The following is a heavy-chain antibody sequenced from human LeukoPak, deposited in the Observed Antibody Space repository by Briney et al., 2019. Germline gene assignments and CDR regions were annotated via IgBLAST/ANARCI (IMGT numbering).Heavy chain of an antibody. J-gene: IGHJ4*02. CDR2: IYSGGNT. V-gene: IGHV3-53*01. CDR1: GFTVSSNY. Sequence: PGGSLRLSCAASGFTVSSNYMNWVRQAPGKGLEWVSIIYSGGNTYYADSVKGRFTISRDNFQNTLYLQMNSLRPEDTAVYYCTRLLYYYDSTIYQRYFDYWGQGTLVTVSS. CDR3: TRLLYYYDSTIYQRYFDY. D-gene: IGHD3-22*01.